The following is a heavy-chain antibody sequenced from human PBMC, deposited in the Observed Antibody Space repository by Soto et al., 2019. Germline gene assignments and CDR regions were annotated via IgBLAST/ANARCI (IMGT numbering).Heavy chain of an antibody. D-gene: IGHD3-22*01. V-gene: IGHV3-23*01. Sequence: EVQLLESGGGLVQPGGSLRLSCAASGFTFSSYAMSWVRQAPGKGLEWVSAISGSGGSTYYADSVKGRFTISRGNSKNTLYLQMNSLRAEDTAVYYCAKDRVVVVSEFDYWGQGTLVTVSS. J-gene: IGHJ4*02. CDR2: ISGSGGST. CDR1: GFTFSSYA. CDR3: AKDRVVVVSEFDY.